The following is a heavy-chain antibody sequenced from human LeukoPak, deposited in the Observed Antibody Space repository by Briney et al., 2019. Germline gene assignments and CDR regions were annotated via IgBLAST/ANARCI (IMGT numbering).Heavy chain of an antibody. Sequence: PGGSLRLSCAASGFTVSSNYMSWVRQAPGKGQEWVSVIYSGGSTYYAGSVKGRVTISRDNAKNTLYLQMNSLRAEDTAVYYCAKVARDYHYYYDMDVWGQGTTVTVSS. CDR2: IYSGGST. V-gene: IGHV3-53*01. J-gene: IGHJ6*02. CDR3: AKVARDYHYYYDMDV. D-gene: IGHD3-10*01. CDR1: GFTVSSNY.